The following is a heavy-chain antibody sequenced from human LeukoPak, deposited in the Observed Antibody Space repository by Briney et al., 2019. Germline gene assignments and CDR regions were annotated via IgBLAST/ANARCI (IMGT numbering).Heavy chain of an antibody. V-gene: IGHV4-4*02. CDR2: IYQSGST. J-gene: IGHJ5*02. CDR3: AREGSCGYSIDP. Sequence: SETLSLTCGVSGGSISSNKWWSWVRQPPGKGLEWIGEIYQSGSTNYNPSLKSRVTISVDKSNNQFSLKLSSVTAADTAIYYCAREGSCGYSIDPWGQGTLVTVSS. CDR1: GGSISSNKW. D-gene: IGHD3-22*01.